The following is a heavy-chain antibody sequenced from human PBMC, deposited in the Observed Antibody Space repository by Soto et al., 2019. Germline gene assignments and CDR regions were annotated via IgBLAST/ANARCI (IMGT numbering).Heavy chain of an antibody. CDR1: GYSFTSYW. V-gene: IGHV5-10-1*01. D-gene: IGHD6-13*01. CDR2: IDPGDSYT. CDR3: ASPGLSQRGSWYPSDYYGMDV. Sequence: GESLKISCKGSGYSFTSYWISWVRQMPGKGLEWMGRIDPGDSYTNYSPSFQGHVTISADKSISTAYLQWSSLKASDTAMYYCASPGLSQRGSWYPSDYYGMDVWGQGTTVTVSS. J-gene: IGHJ6*02.